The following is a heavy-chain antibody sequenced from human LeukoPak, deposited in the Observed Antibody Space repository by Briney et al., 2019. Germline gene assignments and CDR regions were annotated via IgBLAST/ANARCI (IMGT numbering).Heavy chain of an antibody. CDR1: GFTFSTYS. V-gene: IGHV3-48*01. D-gene: IGHD3-16*01. CDR3: ARRSEFGVLYYMDV. Sequence: HPEGSLRLSCAASGFTFSTYSMNWVRQAPGKGLERVSYISSSSGTIYYADSVKGRFTISRDNAKNSLYLQMNSLRAEDTAVYYCARRSEFGVLYYMDVWGKGTTVTVSS. J-gene: IGHJ6*03. CDR2: ISSSSGTI.